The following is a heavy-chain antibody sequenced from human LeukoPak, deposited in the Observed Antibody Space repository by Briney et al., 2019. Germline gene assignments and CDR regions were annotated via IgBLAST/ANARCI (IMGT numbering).Heavy chain of an antibody. CDR2: IYYSGST. Sequence: SQTLSLTCTVSGGSISSGGYYWSWIRQHPGKGLEWIGYIYYSGSTYYNPSLKSRVTISVDTSKNQFSLKLSSVTAADTAVYYCARQYDYYDSGGYRFDPWGQGTLVTVSS. D-gene: IGHD3-22*01. CDR3: ARQYDYYDSGGYRFDP. V-gene: IGHV4-31*03. CDR1: GGSISSGGYY. J-gene: IGHJ5*02.